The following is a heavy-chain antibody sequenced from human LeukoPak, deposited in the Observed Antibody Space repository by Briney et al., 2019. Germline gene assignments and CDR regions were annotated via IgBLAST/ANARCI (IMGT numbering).Heavy chain of an antibody. V-gene: IGHV3-21*01. CDR3: ARDGYSSGWSGDKWFDP. J-gene: IGHJ5*02. CDR2: ISSSSSYI. CDR1: GFTFSSYS. D-gene: IGHD6-19*01. Sequence: GGSLRLSCAASGFTFSSYSMNWVRQAPGKGLEWVSSISSSSSYIYYADSVKGRFTISRDNAKNSLYLQMNSLRAEDTAVYYCARDGYSSGWSGDKWFDPWGQGTLVTVSS.